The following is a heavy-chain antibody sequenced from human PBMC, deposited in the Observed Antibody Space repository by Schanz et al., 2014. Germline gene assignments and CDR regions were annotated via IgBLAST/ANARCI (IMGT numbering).Heavy chain of an antibody. D-gene: IGHD3-16*01. V-gene: IGHV4-31*03. Sequence: QVQLQESGPGLVEPSQTLSLTCTVSGDSISSAYWSWIRQHPGKGLEWIGFIYYRGNTYYNPSLKSRVSISLDPSKTQFFLNLNSLTAADTAVYYCARHGGIPYYHMDVWGQGTTVTVSS. CDR1: GDSISSAY. CDR3: ARHGGIPYYHMDV. J-gene: IGHJ6*02. CDR2: IYYRGNT.